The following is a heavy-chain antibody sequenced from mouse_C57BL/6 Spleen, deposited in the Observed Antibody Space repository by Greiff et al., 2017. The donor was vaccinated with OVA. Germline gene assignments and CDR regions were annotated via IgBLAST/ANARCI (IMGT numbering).Heavy chain of an antibody. CDR1: GYTFTSYG. J-gene: IGHJ3*01. CDR2: IYPRSGNT. Sequence: VKLVESGAELARPGASVKLSCKASGYTFTSYGISWVKQRTGQGLEWIGEIYPRSGNTYYNEKFKGKATLTADKSSSTAYMELRSLTSEDSAVYFCARWNYDYPWFAYWGQGTLVTVSA. D-gene: IGHD2-4*01. V-gene: IGHV1-81*01. CDR3: ARWNYDYPWFAY.